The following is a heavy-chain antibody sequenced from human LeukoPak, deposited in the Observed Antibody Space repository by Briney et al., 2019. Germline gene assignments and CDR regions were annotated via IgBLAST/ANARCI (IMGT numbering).Heavy chain of an antibody. CDR1: GFTFSSYS. V-gene: IGHV3-21*04. Sequence: GGSLRLSCAASGFTFSSYSMNWVRQAPGKGLEWVSSISSSSSYIYYADSVKGRFTISRDNSKNTLYLQMNSLRAEDTAVYYCAKSSSGWYDWVDPWGQGTLVTVSS. CDR3: AKSSSGWYDWVDP. CDR2: ISSSSSYI. D-gene: IGHD6-19*01. J-gene: IGHJ5*02.